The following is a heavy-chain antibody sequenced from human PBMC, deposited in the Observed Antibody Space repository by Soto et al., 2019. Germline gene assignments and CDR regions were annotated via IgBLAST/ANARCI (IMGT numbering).Heavy chain of an antibody. CDR1: GGSFSGYQ. V-gene: IGHV4-34*01. Sequence: QVQLQQWGAGLLKPSETLSLTCAVYGGSFSGYQWSWIRQTPGKGLEWIGEINDSGNINYNPSLKSRVTILRETPKKQISLQLRSVTAADSAVSYWARGLILWFGELSRRGGYYYYMDVWGKGNTVTVSS. CDR3: ARGLILWFGELSRRGGYYYYMDV. CDR2: INDSGNI. D-gene: IGHD3-10*01. J-gene: IGHJ6*03.